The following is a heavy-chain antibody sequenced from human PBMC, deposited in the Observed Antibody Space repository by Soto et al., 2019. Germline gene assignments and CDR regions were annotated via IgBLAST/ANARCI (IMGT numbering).Heavy chain of an antibody. CDR1: GYTFTSFG. J-gene: IGHJ4*02. V-gene: IGHV1-18*01. CDR3: ATRSLAFDY. CDR2: ISTDKGKT. Sequence: GASVKVSCKTSGYTFTSFGIIWVRQAPGQGLEWMGWISTDKGKTNYAQKFQGRVTMTTDTSTSTAYMELRSLRSDDTAVYYCATRSLAFDYWGQGTLVTVSS.